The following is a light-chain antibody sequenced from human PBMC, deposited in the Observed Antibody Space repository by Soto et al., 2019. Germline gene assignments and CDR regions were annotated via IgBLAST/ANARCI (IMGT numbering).Light chain of an antibody. J-gene: IGKJ1*01. CDR1: QSVSSSY. Sequence: PGERATLSCRASQSVSSSYLAWYQQKPGQAPRLLIYGASSRATGIPDGFSGSGSGTDFTLTISRLEPEDFAVYYCQQYGSSPWTFGQGTKVEIK. CDR2: GAS. CDR3: QQYGSSPWT. V-gene: IGKV3-20*01.